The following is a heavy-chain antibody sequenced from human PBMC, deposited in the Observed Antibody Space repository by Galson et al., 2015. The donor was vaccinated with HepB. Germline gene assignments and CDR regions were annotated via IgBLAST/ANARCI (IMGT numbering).Heavy chain of an antibody. Sequence: SLRLSCAASGFTFSSYAMSWVRQAPGKGLEWVSAISGSGGSTYYADSVKGRFTISRDNSKNTLYLQMNSLRAEDTAVYYCAKDRATYYDILWGALCYWGQGTLVTVSS. V-gene: IGHV3-23*01. D-gene: IGHD3-9*01. CDR3: AKDRATYYDILWGALCY. CDR1: GFTFSSYA. CDR2: ISGSGGST. J-gene: IGHJ4*02.